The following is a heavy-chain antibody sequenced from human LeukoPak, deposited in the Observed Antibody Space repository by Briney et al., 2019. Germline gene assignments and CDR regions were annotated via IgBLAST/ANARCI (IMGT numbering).Heavy chain of an antibody. J-gene: IGHJ4*02. D-gene: IGHD6-19*01. CDR2: IYYSGST. V-gene: IGHV4-39*01. CDR1: GGSISSSSYY. CDR3: ATSKAKIAVAVH. Sequence: SETLSLTYTVSGGSISSSSYYWGWIRQPPGKGLEWIGSIYYSGSTYYNPSLKSRVTISVDTSKNQFSLKLSSVTAADTAVYYCATSKAKIAVAVHWGQGTLVTVSS.